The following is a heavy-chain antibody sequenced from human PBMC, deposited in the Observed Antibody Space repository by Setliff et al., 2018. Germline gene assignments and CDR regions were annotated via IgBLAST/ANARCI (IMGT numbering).Heavy chain of an antibody. D-gene: IGHD3-3*01. Sequence: SETLSLTCAVYGGSFSGYYWSWIRQHPGKGLEWIGYIYYSGSTYYNPSLKSRVTISVDTSKNQFSLKLSSVTAADTAVYYCASTPDGDLYYNFWSGYYLTLDYWGQGTLVTVSS. CDR1: GGSFSGYY. V-gene: IGHV4-34*01. J-gene: IGHJ4*02. CDR2: IYYSGST. CDR3: ASTPDGDLYYNFWSGYYLTLDY.